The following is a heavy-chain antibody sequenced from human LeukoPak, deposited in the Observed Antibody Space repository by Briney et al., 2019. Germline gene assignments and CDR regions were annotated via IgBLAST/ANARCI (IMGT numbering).Heavy chain of an antibody. CDR1: GGSISSYY. CDR2: IYTSGST. CDR3: ARHKARRYMGV. Sequence: NTSETLSLTCTVSGGSISSYYWSWIRQPPGKGLEWIGYIYTSGSTNYNPSLKSRVTISVDTSKNQFSLKLSSVTAADTAVYYCARHKARRYMGVWGKGTTVTVSS. V-gene: IGHV4-4*09. J-gene: IGHJ6*03.